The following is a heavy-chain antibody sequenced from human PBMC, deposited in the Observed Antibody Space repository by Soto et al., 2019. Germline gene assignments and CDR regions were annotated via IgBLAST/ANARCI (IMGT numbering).Heavy chain of an antibody. J-gene: IGHJ3*02. CDR1: GGSISSYY. CDR3: ARDSITMIVVVPPSGAFDI. D-gene: IGHD3-22*01. Sequence: SETLSLTCTVSGGSISSYYWSWIRQPPGKGLEWIGYIYYSGSTNYNPSLQGRVTMTTDTSTSTAYMELRSLRSDDTAVYYCARDSITMIVVVPPSGAFDIWGQGTMVTVSS. V-gene: IGHV4-59*01. CDR2: IYYSGST.